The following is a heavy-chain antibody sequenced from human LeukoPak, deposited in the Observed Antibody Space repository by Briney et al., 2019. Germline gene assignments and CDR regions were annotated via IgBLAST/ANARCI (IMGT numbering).Heavy chain of an antibody. D-gene: IGHD6-13*01. Sequence: GRSLRLSCAASEFTFSSYAMHWVRQAPGKGLEWVAVISYDGSNKYYADSVKGRFTISRDNSKNTLYLQMSSLRAEDTAVYYCARDNTAAGNWFDPWGQGTLVNVSS. CDR2: ISYDGSNK. CDR1: EFTFSSYA. CDR3: ARDNTAAGNWFDP. V-gene: IGHV3-30*04. J-gene: IGHJ5*02.